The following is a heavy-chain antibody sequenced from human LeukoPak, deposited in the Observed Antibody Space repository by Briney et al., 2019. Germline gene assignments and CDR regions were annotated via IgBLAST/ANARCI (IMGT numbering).Heavy chain of an antibody. CDR2: IKQDGSEK. CDR3: ARYLENDFLSSWYLPFDY. CDR1: GFTFSSYW. J-gene: IGHJ4*02. Sequence: GGSLRLSCAASGFTFSSYWMSWVRQAPGKGLEWVANIKQDGSEKYYVDSVKGRFTISRDNAKNSLYLQMNSLRAEDTAVYYCARYLENDFLSSWYLPFDYWGQGTLVTVSS. D-gene: IGHD6-13*01. V-gene: IGHV3-7*01.